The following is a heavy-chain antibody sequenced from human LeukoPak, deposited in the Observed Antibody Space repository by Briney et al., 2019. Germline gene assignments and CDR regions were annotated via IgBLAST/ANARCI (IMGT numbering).Heavy chain of an antibody. CDR1: GGSISSSSYY. V-gene: IGHV4-39*01. Sequence: SETLSLTCTVSGGSISSSSYYWGWIRQPPGKGLEWIGSIYYSGSTYYNPSLKSRVTISVDTSKNQFSLKLSSVTAADTAVYYCARHRCSSTSCQDGSWFDPWGQGTLVTVSS. J-gene: IGHJ5*02. CDR3: ARHRCSSTSCQDGSWFDP. D-gene: IGHD2-2*01. CDR2: IYYSGST.